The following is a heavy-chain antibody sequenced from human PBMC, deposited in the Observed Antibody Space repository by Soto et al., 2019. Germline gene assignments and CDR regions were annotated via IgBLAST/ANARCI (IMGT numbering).Heavy chain of an antibody. J-gene: IGHJ4*02. CDR2: IYHSGST. CDR3: ARGTTVTTGLYYFDY. Sequence: QVQLQESGPGLVKPSGTCSLTGVVSGAPLRSINWWSGVAHPPGRGRGWFGEIYHSGSTNYNPSLKSRVTISVDKSKNQFSLKLSSVTAADTAVYYCARGTTVTTGLYYFDYWGQGTLVTVSS. D-gene: IGHD4-17*01. CDR1: GAPLRSINW. V-gene: IGHV4-4*02.